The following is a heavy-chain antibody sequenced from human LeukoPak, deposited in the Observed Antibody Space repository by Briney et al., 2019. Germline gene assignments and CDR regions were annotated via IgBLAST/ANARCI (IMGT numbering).Heavy chain of an antibody. CDR1: GFTFSAYA. D-gene: IGHD6-25*01. CDR3: ARFAAGGSYYYYMDV. CDR2: ISFDGGTK. V-gene: IGHV3-30-3*01. Sequence: GGSLRLSCAASGFTFSAYAMHWVRQAPGKGLEWVTVISFDGGTKYYADSVKGRFTISRDNAKNSLYLQMNSLRADDTAVYYCARFAAGGSYYYYMDVWGKGTTVTVSS. J-gene: IGHJ6*03.